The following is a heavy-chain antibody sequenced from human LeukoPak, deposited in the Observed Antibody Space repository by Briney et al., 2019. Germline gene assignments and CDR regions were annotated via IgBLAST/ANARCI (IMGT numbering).Heavy chain of an antibody. J-gene: IGHJ5*02. Sequence: SETLSLTCTVSGGSISSHYWSWIRQPPGKGLEWIGYIYYSGSTNYNPSLKSRVTISVDTSKNQFSLKLSSVTAADTALYYCARGGTGTSNKRGFDPWGQGTLVTVSS. CDR1: GGSISSHY. CDR3: ARGGTGTSNKRGFDP. D-gene: IGHD1/OR15-1a*01. V-gene: IGHV4-59*11. CDR2: IYYSGST.